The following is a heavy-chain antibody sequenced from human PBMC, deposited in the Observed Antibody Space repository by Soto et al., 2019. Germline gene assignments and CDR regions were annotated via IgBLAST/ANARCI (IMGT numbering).Heavy chain of an antibody. CDR2: INAGNGNT. D-gene: IGHD3-22*01. V-gene: IGHV1-3*01. Sequence: ASVKVSCKASGYTFTGYAMHWVRQAPGQRLEWMGWINAGNGNTKYSQKFQGRVTITRDTSASTAYMELSSLRSDDTAVYYCAREYYDSSGYYGGYYYYYGMDVWGQGTTVTVSS. CDR3: AREYYDSSGYYGGYYYYYGMDV. CDR1: GYTFTGYA. J-gene: IGHJ6*02.